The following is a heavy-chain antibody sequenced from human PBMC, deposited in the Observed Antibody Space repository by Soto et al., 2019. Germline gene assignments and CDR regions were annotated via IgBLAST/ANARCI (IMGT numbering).Heavy chain of an antibody. Sequence: SQTLSLTCAISVDSVTSNSAAWNWVRQSPSRGLEWLGRTYYRSKWYDDYAVSVKSRITINPDTSKNQFSLHLNSVTPEDTAVYYCARGAGRGYCSGNTCYSPYNYYGMDVWGQGTTVTVSS. V-gene: IGHV6-1*01. CDR1: VDSVTSNSAA. CDR2: TYYRSKWYD. J-gene: IGHJ6*02. CDR3: ARGAGRGYCSGNTCYSPYNYYGMDV. D-gene: IGHD2-15*01.